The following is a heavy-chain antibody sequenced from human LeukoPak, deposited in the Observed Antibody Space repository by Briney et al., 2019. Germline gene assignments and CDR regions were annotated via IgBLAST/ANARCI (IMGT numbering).Heavy chain of an antibody. D-gene: IGHD1-26*01. Sequence: EASVKVSCKASGGTFSSYAISWVRQAPGQGLEWMGGIIPIFGTANYAQKFQGRVTITRDTSASTAYIELSSLRSEDTAVYYCARGTSGSYYGYWGQGTLVTVSS. J-gene: IGHJ4*02. CDR1: GGTFSSYA. V-gene: IGHV1-69*05. CDR3: ARGTSGSYYGY. CDR2: IIPIFGTA.